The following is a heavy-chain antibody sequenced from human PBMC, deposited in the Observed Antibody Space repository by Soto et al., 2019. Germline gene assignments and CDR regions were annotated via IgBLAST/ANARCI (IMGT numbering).Heavy chain of an antibody. CDR2: IHGSGSA. J-gene: IGHJ5*02. CDR3: ARRSHKERWLDP. V-gene: IGHV4-4*07. D-gene: IGHD6-13*01. CDR1: QGSGKNFY. Sequence: ESLSRTVTVCQGSGKNFYWNWIRPSAGKGLEWIGRIHGSGSAIYNPSLRSRVTMSVDPSKNQFSLKVNSVTGEDTAVSYCARRSHKERWLDPWAQGTLVTVS.